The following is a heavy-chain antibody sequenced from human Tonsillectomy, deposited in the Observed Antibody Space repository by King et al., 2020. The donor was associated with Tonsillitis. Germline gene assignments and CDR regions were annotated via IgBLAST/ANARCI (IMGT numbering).Heavy chain of an antibody. CDR2: LRYDGSNK. D-gene: IGHD2-15*01. CDR3: AKDREYCSGGSGSYYYYYGMDV. J-gene: IGHJ6*02. Sequence: VQLVESGGGVVQPGGSLRLSCAASGFTFSKNGMHWVRQAPGKGLEWVAFLRYDGSNKYYADSVKGRFTISRDNSKNTLYLQMNSLRTEDTAVYYCAKDREYCSGGSGSYYYYYGMDVWGQGTTVPVSS. CDR1: GFTFSKNG. V-gene: IGHV3-30*02.